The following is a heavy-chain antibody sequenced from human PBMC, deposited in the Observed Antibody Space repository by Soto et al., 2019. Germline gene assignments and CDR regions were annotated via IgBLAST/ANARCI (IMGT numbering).Heavy chain of an antibody. D-gene: IGHD5-18*01. CDR1: GFTFSSYA. CDR3: AKDRVGSGYSYGSFDY. V-gene: IGHV3-23*01. J-gene: IGHJ4*02. CDR2: ISGSGGST. Sequence: PGGSLRLSCAASGFTFSSYAMSWVRQAPGKGLEWVSAISGSGGSTYYADSVKGRFTISRDNSKNTLYLQMNSLRAKDTAVYYCAKDRVGSGYSYGSFDYWGQGTLVTVSS.